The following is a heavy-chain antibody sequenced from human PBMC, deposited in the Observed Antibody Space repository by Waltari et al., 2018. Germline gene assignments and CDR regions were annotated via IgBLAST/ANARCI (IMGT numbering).Heavy chain of an antibody. D-gene: IGHD3-3*01. CDR3: ARLLYGPNFWSGYYEDYYYYGMDV. CDR1: GGSISSSSYY. J-gene: IGHJ6*02. V-gene: IGHV4-39*01. Sequence: QLQLQESGPGLVKPSETLSLTCTVSGGSISSSSYYWGWIRQPPGKGLEWIGSIYYSGSTYYTPALKSRVTISVDTSKNQFSLKLSSVTAADTAVYYCARLLYGPNFWSGYYEDYYYYGMDVWGQGTTVTVSS. CDR2: IYYSGST.